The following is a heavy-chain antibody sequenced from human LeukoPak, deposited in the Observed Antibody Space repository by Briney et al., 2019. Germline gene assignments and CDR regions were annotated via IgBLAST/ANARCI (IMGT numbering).Heavy chain of an antibody. CDR1: GFTFSSYA. Sequence: GGSLRLSCAASGFTFSSYAMSWVRQAPGKGLEWVSAIRGSGDRTHYADSVKGRFTISRDNSKNTLYLQMNSPRAEDTAVYYCAKDKIQLWLLNGRMPWFDPWGQGTLVTVSS. CDR3: AKDKIQLWLLNGRMPWFDP. CDR2: IRGSGDRT. V-gene: IGHV3-23*01. J-gene: IGHJ5*02. D-gene: IGHD5-18*01.